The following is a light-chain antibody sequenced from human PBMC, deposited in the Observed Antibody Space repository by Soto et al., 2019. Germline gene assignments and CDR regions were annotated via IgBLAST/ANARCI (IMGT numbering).Light chain of an antibody. CDR2: NVN. CDR1: SSDVGSRDF. V-gene: IGLV2-14*03. Sequence: QSALTQVASVSGSPGQSITISCTGTSSDVGSRDFVSWYQQHPGKAPKLIIYNVNYRPSGVSDGFSGSKSGNTAALTISGLQADDEAGYYCGSYTNTATVVFGGGTKLTVL. CDR3: GSYTNTATVV. J-gene: IGLJ3*02.